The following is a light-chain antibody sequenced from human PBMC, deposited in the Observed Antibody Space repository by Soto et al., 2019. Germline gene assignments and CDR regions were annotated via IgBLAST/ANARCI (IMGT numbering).Light chain of an antibody. V-gene: IGKV1-8*01. CDR2: AAS. J-gene: IGKJ1*01. Sequence: AIQMTQSPSSLSASVVDRVTITCRASQGISSYLAWYQQKPGKAPKLLIYAASTLQSGVPSRFSGSGSGTDFTLTISCLQSEDFATYYCQQYYSYPTFGQGTKVDIK. CDR3: QQYYSYPT. CDR1: QGISSY.